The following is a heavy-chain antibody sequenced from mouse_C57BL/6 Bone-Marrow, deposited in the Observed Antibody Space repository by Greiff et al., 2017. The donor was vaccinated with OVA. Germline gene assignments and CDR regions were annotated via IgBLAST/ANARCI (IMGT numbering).Heavy chain of an antibody. CDR2: INPYNGGT. V-gene: IGHV1-19*01. CDR1: GYTFTDYY. D-gene: IGHD4-1*01. CDR3: AREGNWDVDAMDY. Sequence: EVQLQQSGPVLVKPGASVKMSCKASGYTFTDYYMNWVKQSHGKSLEWIGVINPYNGGTSYNQKFKGKATLTVDTSSSTAYMELNSLTSEDSAVYYWAREGNWDVDAMDYWGQGTSVTVSS. J-gene: IGHJ4*01.